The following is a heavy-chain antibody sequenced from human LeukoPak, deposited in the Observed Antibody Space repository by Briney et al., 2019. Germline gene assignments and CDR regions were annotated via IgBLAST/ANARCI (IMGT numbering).Heavy chain of an antibody. D-gene: IGHD6-19*01. Sequence: GGSLRLSCAASGFTFSSYWMSWVRQAPGKGPEWVAAIWRTGDWTHYVDSVKGRFTISRDNSKNTLYLQMNSLRAEDTAVYYCAKDQGGIAVALLDYWGQGTLVTVSS. J-gene: IGHJ4*02. CDR1: GFTFSSYW. CDR2: IWRTGDWT. CDR3: AKDQGGIAVALLDY. V-gene: IGHV3-23*01.